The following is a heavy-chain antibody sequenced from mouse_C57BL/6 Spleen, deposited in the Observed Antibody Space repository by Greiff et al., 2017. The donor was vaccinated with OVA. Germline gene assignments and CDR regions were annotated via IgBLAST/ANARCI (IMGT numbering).Heavy chain of an antibody. V-gene: IGHV1-66*01. Sequence: VKLQQSGPELVKPGASVKISCKASGYSFTSYYIHWVKQRPGQGLEWIGWIYPGSGNTKYNEKFKGKATLTADTSSSTAYMQLSSLTSEDSAVYYCARGWLRLAMDYWGQGTSVTVSS. J-gene: IGHJ4*01. CDR3: ARGWLRLAMDY. CDR2: IYPGSGNT. CDR1: GYSFTSYY. D-gene: IGHD2-2*01.